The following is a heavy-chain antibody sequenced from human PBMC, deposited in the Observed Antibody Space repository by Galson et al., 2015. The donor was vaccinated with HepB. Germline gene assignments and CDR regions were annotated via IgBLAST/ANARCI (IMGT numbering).Heavy chain of an antibody. Sequence: SLRLSCAASGFAFDTHAKSWVRQAPGRGLEWNSGISGNGDSTFYADSVKGRFTVSRDNSNNMLYLQMNSLRAEDAGLYFCAKGYGLFDSWGQGILVTVSS. D-gene: IGHD5-18*01. J-gene: IGHJ5*01. CDR3: AKGYGLFDS. V-gene: IGHV3-23*01. CDR2: ISGNGDST. CDR1: GFAFDTHA.